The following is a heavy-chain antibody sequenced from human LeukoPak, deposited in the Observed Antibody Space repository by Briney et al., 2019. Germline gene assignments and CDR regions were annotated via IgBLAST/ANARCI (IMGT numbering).Heavy chain of an antibody. CDR2: ISGSGGST. CDR1: GFTFSSYA. CDR3: ASPPPARPYYYYYMDV. J-gene: IGHJ6*03. Sequence: GGSLRLSCAASGFTFSSYAMSWVRQAPGKGLEWVSAISGSGGSTYYADSVKGRFTISRDNSKNTLYLQMNSLRAEDTAVYYCASPPPARPYYYYYMDVWGKGTTVTVSS. D-gene: IGHD6-6*01. V-gene: IGHV3-23*01.